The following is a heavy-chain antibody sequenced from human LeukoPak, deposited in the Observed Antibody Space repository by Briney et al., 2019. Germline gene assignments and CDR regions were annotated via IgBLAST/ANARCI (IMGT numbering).Heavy chain of an antibody. CDR2: INWNGGST. CDR1: GFTFDDYG. D-gene: IGHD4-23*01. Sequence: GGSLRLSCEASGFTFDDYGMSWVRQAPGKGLEWVSGINWNGGSTGYADSVKGRFTISRDNAKNSLYLQMNSLRAEDTALYYCARGGKTTFGYYYYYMDVWGKGTTVTVSS. J-gene: IGHJ6*03. V-gene: IGHV3-20*04. CDR3: ARGGKTTFGYYYYYMDV.